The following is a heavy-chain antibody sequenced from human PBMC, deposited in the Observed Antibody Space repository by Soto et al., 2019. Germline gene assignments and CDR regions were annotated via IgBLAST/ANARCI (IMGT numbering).Heavy chain of an antibody. Sequence: GASVNVSCKVSGYTLTELSMHLVRQAPGKGLEWMGGFDPEDGETIYAQKFQGRVTMTEDTSTDTAYMELSSLRSEDTAVYYCATVLTDYGPRHEDYYFDYWGQGTLVTVSS. J-gene: IGHJ4*02. D-gene: IGHD4-17*01. CDR2: FDPEDGET. CDR1: GYTLTELS. CDR3: ATVLTDYGPRHEDYYFDY. V-gene: IGHV1-24*01.